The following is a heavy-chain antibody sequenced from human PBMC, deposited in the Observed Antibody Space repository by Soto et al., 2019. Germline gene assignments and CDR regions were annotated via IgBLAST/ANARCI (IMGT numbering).Heavy chain of an antibody. CDR3: AGGGVRGVVTRTRDYYGMDV. J-gene: IGHJ6*02. CDR1: GYNFTNYL. V-gene: IGHV5-51*01. D-gene: IGHD3-10*01. CDR2: IYPGDSDT. Sequence: EVQLVQSGAEVKKPGESLKISCKGSGYNFTNYLIGWVRQMPGKGLESMGIIYPGDSDTRYGPSFQGQVTISADKSISTAYLQWSSLKASDTAMYYCAGGGVRGVVTRTRDYYGMDVWGQGTTVTVSS.